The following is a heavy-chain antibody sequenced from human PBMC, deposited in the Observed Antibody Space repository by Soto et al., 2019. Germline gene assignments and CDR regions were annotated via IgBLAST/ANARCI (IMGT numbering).Heavy chain of an antibody. D-gene: IGHD3-22*01. V-gene: IGHV3-7*01. CDR3: ARERGSGFDFC. CDR2: IKQDGSQK. CDR1: GFSLSNYW. J-gene: IGHJ4*02. Sequence: GSLSLSWAAAGFSLSNYWMGLVRQAPGKGLEWVANIKQDGSQKYYVDSVKGRFTISKDNAKKSLYLQMNSLRAEDTAVYYCARERGSGFDFCWGQGALVTGSS.